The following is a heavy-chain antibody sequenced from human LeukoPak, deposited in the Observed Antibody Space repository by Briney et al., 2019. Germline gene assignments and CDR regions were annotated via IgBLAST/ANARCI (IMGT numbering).Heavy chain of an antibody. J-gene: IGHJ4*02. CDR1: GFTFGDYA. CDR3: TRHYDSSGGLDY. CDR2: IRSKAYGGTT. V-gene: IGHV3-49*04. Sequence: GGSLRLSCTASGFTFGDYAMSWVRQAPGKGLEWVGFIRSKAYGGTTGYAASAKGRFTISRDDSKSIAYLQMNSLKTEDTAVYYCTRHYDSSGGLDYWGQGTLVTVSS. D-gene: IGHD3-22*01.